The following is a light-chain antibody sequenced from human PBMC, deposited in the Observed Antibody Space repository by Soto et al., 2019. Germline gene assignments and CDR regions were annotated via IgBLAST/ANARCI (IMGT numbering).Light chain of an antibody. V-gene: IGKV3D-15*01. CDR1: QSVTTL. CDR3: QQYNSYPIT. Sequence: EIVLTQSPATLSLSPGQRATLSCRASQSVTTLLAWYQQKPGQAPRLLIQDASNRATGIPPRFSGSGSGTEFTLTISSLQSEDFATYYCQQYNSYPITFGQGTRLEIK. CDR2: DAS. J-gene: IGKJ5*01.